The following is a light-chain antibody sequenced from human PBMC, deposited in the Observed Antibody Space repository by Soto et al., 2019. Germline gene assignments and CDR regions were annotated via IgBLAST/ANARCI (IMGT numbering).Light chain of an antibody. CDR3: QQYGSSPRT. J-gene: IGKJ1*01. CDR2: GAS. Sequence: EIVLTQSPGTLSLSPGERATLSCRASQSVSSSYLAWYQQKPGQAPRLLIYGASSRATGLPDRFSGSGSGTDFTLTISSLEPEDFAVYYCQQYGSSPRTFGQGTKVDIK. CDR1: QSVSSSY. V-gene: IGKV3-20*01.